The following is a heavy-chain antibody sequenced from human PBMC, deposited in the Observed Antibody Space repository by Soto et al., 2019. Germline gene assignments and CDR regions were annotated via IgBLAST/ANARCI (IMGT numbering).Heavy chain of an antibody. J-gene: IGHJ4*02. CDR1: GFTFNIFG. CDR3: AKSPNFYCSSYHCYKYYFDY. D-gene: IGHD2-2*01. CDR2: ISYDGSDK. Sequence: PGGSLRLSCAASGFTFNIFGIHWVRQAPGKGLEWVAVISYDGSDKYYSDSVRGRFTISRDNSMNTLYLQMNSLRTEDTAVYYCAKSPNFYCSSYHCYKYYFDYWGQGTLVTVSS. V-gene: IGHV3-30*18.